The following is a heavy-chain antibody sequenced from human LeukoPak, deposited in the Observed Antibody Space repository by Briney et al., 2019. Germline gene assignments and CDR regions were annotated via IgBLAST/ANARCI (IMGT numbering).Heavy chain of an antibody. J-gene: IGHJ4*02. CDR1: GFTFSDYY. CDR3: ATSRMWYHFDY. Sequence: GGSLRLSCAASGFTFSDYYMSWIRQAPGKGLEWIAYISSSSTYTNYADSVKGRFTVSRDNAKNSVFLQMNSLRAEDTAIYYCATSRMWYHFDYLGLGTLVIVSS. D-gene: IGHD2-15*01. CDR2: ISSSSTYT. V-gene: IGHV3-11*03.